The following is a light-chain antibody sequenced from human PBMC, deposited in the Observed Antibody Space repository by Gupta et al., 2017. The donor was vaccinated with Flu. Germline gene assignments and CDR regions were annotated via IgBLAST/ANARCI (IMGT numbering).Light chain of an antibody. CDR2: GAS. CDR3: QQYCSSPGT. Sequence: GTVDWATGESETRSIVVCQTTRSSYLAWYQQKPGQAPRVLIYGASSRATGIPDRFSGSGSGTDFTLTISTLKPEDFAVYCCQQYCSSPGTFGQGTKLEIK. V-gene: IGKV3-20*01. J-gene: IGKJ2*01. CDR1: QTTRSSY.